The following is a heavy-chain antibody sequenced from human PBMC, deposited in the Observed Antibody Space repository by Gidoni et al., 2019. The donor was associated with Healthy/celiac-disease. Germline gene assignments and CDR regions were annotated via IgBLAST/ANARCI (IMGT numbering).Heavy chain of an antibody. CDR3: ARQSSSWYGKNWFDP. Sequence: QMPGKGLEWMGRIDPSDSYTNYSPSFQGHVTISADKSISTAYLQWSSLKASDTAMYYCARQSSSWYGKNWFDPWGQGTLVTVSS. CDR2: IDPSDSYT. D-gene: IGHD6-13*01. J-gene: IGHJ5*02. V-gene: IGHV5-10-1*01.